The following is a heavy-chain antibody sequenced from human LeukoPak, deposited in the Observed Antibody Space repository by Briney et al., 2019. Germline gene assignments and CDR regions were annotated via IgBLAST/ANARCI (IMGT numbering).Heavy chain of an antibody. Sequence: SETLSLTCAVYGGSFSGYYWSWIRQPPGKGLEWIGEISHSGSTNYNPSLKSRVTISVDTSKNQFSLKLSSVTAADTAVYYCARGWYYYDSSGYRKAFDIWGQGTMVTVSS. CDR3: ARGWYYYDSSGYRKAFDI. CDR2: ISHSGST. CDR1: GGSFSGYY. V-gene: IGHV4-34*01. J-gene: IGHJ3*02. D-gene: IGHD3-22*01.